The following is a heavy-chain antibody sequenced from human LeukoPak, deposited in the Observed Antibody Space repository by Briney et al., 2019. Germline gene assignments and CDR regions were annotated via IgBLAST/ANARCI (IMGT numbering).Heavy chain of an antibody. CDR3: APASGAARPEGSS. D-gene: IGHD6-6*01. CDR2: ISYDGSNK. CDR1: GFTFSSYA. J-gene: IGHJ4*02. Sequence: PGRSLRLSCAASGFTFSSYAIHWVRQAPGKGLEWVAVISYDGSNKYYADSVKGRFTISRDNSENTLYLQMNSLRAEDTAVYYCAPASGAARPEGSSWGQGTLVTVSS. V-gene: IGHV3-30-3*01.